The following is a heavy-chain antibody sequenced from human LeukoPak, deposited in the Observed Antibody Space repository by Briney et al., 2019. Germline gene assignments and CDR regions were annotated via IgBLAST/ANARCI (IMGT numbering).Heavy chain of an antibody. CDR1: GFTVDSYW. J-gene: IGHJ4*02. CDR3: ASGVQGTSWIVN. CDR2: INTDGSST. D-gene: IGHD6-13*01. V-gene: IGHV3-74*01. Sequence: GGSLRLSCAASGFTVDSYWMHWVRQAPGKGLVWVSRINTDGSSTTYADSVKGRFTISRDNAKNALYLQMNSLRAEGTAIYYCASGVQGTSWIVNWGQGTLVTVSS.